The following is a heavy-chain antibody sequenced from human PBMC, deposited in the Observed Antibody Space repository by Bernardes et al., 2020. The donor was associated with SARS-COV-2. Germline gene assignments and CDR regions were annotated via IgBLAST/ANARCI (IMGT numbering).Heavy chain of an antibody. J-gene: IGHJ4*02. D-gene: IGHD5-18*01. CDR3: SRDPMDGYELIDV. CDR1: GFLVSNSH. Sequence: GCSLILSCAASGFLVSNSHMNWIRQAPGKGLEWVSNIFSDGRIYYKDSVKGRFTISRDSSRGTVDLQMNSLTVDDTATYYCSRDPMDGYELIDVWGQGTRVTVSS. V-gene: IGHV3-53*01. CDR2: IFSDGRI.